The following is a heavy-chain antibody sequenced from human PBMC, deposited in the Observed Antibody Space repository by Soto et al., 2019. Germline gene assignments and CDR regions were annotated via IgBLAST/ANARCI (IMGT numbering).Heavy chain of an antibody. CDR2: ISRSSSYI. D-gene: IGHD3-10*01. CDR3: ARGEYYYGMDV. V-gene: IGHV3-21*01. CDR1: GFTFSNYS. Sequence: GGSLRLSCAASGFTFSNYSMNWVRQAPGKGLEWVSSISRSSSYINYVGSVKGRFTISRDNAKNSLYLQMNSLRAEDTAVYYCARGEYYYGMDVWGQGTTVTVSS. J-gene: IGHJ6*02.